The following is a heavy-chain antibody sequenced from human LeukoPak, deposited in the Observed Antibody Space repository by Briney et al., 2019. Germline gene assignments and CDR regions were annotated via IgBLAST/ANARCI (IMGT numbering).Heavy chain of an antibody. Sequence: PSETLSLTCTVSGASLSSGGYYWSWIRQPPGKGLEWIGYIYYSGSTNFNPSLKSRVTISVDTSKNQFSLKVSSVTAADTAVYYCARRGGSGRSFDYWGQGTLVTVSS. CDR3: ARRGGSGRSFDY. CDR2: IYYSGST. CDR1: GASLSSGGYY. V-gene: IGHV4-61*08. J-gene: IGHJ4*02. D-gene: IGHD3-10*01.